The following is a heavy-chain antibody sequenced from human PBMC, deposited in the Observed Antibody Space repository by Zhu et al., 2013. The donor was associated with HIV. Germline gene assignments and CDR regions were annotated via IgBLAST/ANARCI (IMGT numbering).Heavy chain of an antibody. CDR1: GFTFSTYS. D-gene: IGHD3-10*01. J-gene: IGHJ4*02. CDR3: ARGINSGSYYNVLDF. V-gene: IGHV3-48*04. Sequence: EVQLVESGGGLVQPGGSLRLSCAASGFTFSTYSMNWVRQAPGKGLEWVSYISDSSRAIYYADSVKGRFTISRDNAKNSLYLQMNSLRVEDTAVYYCARGINSGSYYNVLDFWGQGTLVAVSS. CDR2: ISDSSRAI.